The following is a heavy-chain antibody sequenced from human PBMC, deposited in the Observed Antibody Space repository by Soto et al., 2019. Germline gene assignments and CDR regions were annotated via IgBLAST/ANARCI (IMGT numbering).Heavy chain of an antibody. V-gene: IGHV1-18*01. CDR2: ISGFNGQT. D-gene: IGHD3-10*01. J-gene: IGHJ4*02. CDR1: GNTFASHG. CDR3: ARVDPRGVAVVRDY. Sequence: QVQLVQSGLEVKKPGASVKVSCKASGNTFASHGFSWVRQAPGQGLEWMGWISGFNGQTNYALKFQGRVTLTTDTSTSTAYMELRSLRSDDTAVYFCARVDPRGVAVVRDYWGQGTLVTVSS.